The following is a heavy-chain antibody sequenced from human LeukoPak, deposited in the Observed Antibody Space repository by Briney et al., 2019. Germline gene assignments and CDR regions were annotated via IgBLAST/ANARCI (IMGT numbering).Heavy chain of an antibody. Sequence: GGSLRLSCAASGFTFSSYAMSWVRQAPGKGLEWVSAISGSGGSTYYADSVKGRFTISRDNSKNTLYLQMNSLRAEDTAVYHCAKGSGYYSFHFDYWGQGTLVTVSS. CDR1: GFTFSSYA. CDR3: AKGSGYYSFHFDY. V-gene: IGHV3-23*01. D-gene: IGHD3-22*01. CDR2: ISGSGGST. J-gene: IGHJ4*02.